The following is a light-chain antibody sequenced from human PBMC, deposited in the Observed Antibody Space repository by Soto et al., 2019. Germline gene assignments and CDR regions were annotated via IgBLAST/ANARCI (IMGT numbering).Light chain of an antibody. Sequence: ASVGDRVTITCRASQSISSYLNWYQQKPGKAPKLLIYAASSLQSGVPSRFSGSGSGTDFTLTISSLQPEDFATYYCQQSYSTPRTFGQGTKVDI. J-gene: IGKJ1*01. CDR3: QQSYSTPRT. CDR2: AAS. V-gene: IGKV1-39*01. CDR1: QSISSY.